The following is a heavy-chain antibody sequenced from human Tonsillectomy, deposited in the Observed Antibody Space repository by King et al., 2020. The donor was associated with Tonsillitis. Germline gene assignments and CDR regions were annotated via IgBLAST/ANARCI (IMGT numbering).Heavy chain of an antibody. CDR3: ARGGAAGGIDAFDI. J-gene: IGHJ3*02. D-gene: IGHD6-13*01. Sequence: VQLVESGGNLVKPGGSLRLSCAASGFTLSTYSMNWVSQAPGKGLEWVSFISSSGSYIFYTDSVRGRLTVSRDNAKNSTYLLMNRLRVEYTAVYYCARGGAAGGIDAFDIWGQGTMVTVSS. CDR1: GFTLSTYS. CDR2: ISSSGSYI. V-gene: IGHV3-21*01.